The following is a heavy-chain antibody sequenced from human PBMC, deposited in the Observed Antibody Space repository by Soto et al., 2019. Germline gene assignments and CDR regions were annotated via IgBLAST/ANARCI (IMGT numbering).Heavy chain of an antibody. CDR1: GYTFTSYA. CDR3: ARAGSGYVPFDY. V-gene: IGHV1-3*01. J-gene: IGHJ4*02. CDR2: INAGNGNT. Sequence: QVQLVQSGAEVKKPGASVKVSCKASGYTFTSYAMHWVRQAPGQRLEWMGWINAGNGNTKYSQKFQGRVTITRDTSASTAYMELSSLRSEDTAVYYCARAGSGYVPFDYWGQGTLVTVSS. D-gene: IGHD5-12*01.